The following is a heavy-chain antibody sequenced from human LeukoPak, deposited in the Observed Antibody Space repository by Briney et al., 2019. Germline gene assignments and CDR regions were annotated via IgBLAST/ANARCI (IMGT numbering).Heavy chain of an antibody. CDR2: IHYSGGA. V-gene: IGHV4-59*08. D-gene: IGHD1-26*01. CDR3: ARQGADTGTYYGHFDY. J-gene: IGHJ4*02. Sequence: SETLSLTCTVSGDSITSNYWSWIRQPPGKGPEWIGYIHYSGGAHYNPSLESRVTMSADTSKNQFSLKLSSVTAADTAVYYCARQGADTGTYYGHFDYWGQGTLVTVSS. CDR1: GDSITSNY.